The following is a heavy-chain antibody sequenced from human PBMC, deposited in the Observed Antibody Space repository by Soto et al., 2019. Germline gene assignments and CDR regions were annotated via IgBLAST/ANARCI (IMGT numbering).Heavy chain of an antibody. Sequence: GGSLRLSCAASGFTFSSYGMHWVRQAPGKGLEWVAVISYDGSNKYYADSVKGRFTISRDNSNNTLYLQMNSLRAEDTAENYCAKGAMTTDAFDIWGQGTMVTVSS. CDR2: ISYDGSNK. V-gene: IGHV3-30*18. D-gene: IGHD4-17*01. J-gene: IGHJ3*02. CDR1: GFTFSSYG. CDR3: AKGAMTTDAFDI.